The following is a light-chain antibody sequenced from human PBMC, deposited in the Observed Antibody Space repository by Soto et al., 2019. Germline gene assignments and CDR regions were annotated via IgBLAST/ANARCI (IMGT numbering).Light chain of an antibody. V-gene: IGKV2-28*01. Sequence: DIVMTQSPLSLPVTPGEPASISCRSSQSLLHSNGYNYLDWYLQKPGQSPQLLIYLGSNRASGVPDRFSGSGSGTDFTLKIRRVEDEDVGIYYCMQALQTPFAFGQGTKVEIK. CDR2: LGS. CDR1: QSLLHSNGYNY. J-gene: IGKJ1*01. CDR3: MQALQTPFA.